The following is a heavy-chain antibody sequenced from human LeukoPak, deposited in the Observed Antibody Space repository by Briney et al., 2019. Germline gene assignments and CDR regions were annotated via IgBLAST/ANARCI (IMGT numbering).Heavy chain of an antibody. D-gene: IGHD3-3*01. CDR2: IIGNSKMI. CDR1: GFSFSIFA. V-gene: IGHV3-23*01. J-gene: IGHJ4*02. CDR3: VKDRIPDGYYSVDY. Sequence: QSGGSLRLSCEASGFSFSIFAINWVRQAPGKGLEWVALIIGNSKMIEYADSVKGRFTISRDNSRNPVYLQMNSLRVEDTAVYYCVKDRIPDGYYSVDYWGQGTLVTVSS.